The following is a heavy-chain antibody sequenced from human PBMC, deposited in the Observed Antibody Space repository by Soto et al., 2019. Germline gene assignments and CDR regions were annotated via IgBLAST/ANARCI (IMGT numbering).Heavy chain of an antibody. CDR2: ISSSSSTI. CDR3: VTQNSSGYYGDYYYYGMDV. D-gene: IGHD3-22*01. Sequence: EVQLVESGGGLVQPGGSLRLSCAASGFTFSSYSMNWVRQAPGKWLEWVSYISSSSSTIYYAGSVKGRFIMSRDNAKNSLYLQMNSLRDEDTAVYYCVTQNSSGYYGDYYYYGMDVWGQGTTVTVSS. V-gene: IGHV3-48*02. CDR1: GFTFSSYS. J-gene: IGHJ6*02.